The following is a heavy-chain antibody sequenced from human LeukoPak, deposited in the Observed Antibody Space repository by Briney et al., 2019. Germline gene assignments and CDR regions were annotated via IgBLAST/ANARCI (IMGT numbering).Heavy chain of an antibody. V-gene: IGHV3-30*02. CDR3: ARVSLLEWSFWYFDL. Sequence: GGSLRLSCAASGFTFSSYGMHWVRQAPGKGLEWVAFIRYDGSNKYYADSVKGRFTISRDNSKNTLYLQMNSLRAEDTAVYYCARVSLLEWSFWYFDLWGRGTLVTVSS. D-gene: IGHD3-3*01. CDR1: GFTFSSYG. CDR2: IRYDGSNK. J-gene: IGHJ2*01.